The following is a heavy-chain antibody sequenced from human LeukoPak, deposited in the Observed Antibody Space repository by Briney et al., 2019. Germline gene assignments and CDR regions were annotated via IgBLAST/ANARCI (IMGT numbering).Heavy chain of an antibody. D-gene: IGHD6-13*01. CDR3: ARDIGSSWYLDY. CDR2: IYTSGST. V-gene: IGHV4-4*07. Sequence: PSETLSLTCAVYGGSFSGYYWSWIRQPAGKGLEWIGRIYTSGSTNYNPSLKSRVTMSVDTSKNQFSLKLSSVTAADTAVYYCARDIGSSWYLDYWGQGTLVTVSS. CDR1: GGSFSGYY. J-gene: IGHJ4*02.